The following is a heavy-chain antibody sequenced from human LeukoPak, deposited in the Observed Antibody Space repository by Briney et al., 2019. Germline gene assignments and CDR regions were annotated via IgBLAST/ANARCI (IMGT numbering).Heavy chain of an antibody. CDR2: ISSDGDNT. CDR3: AGAVAGAFDI. V-gene: IGHV3-64*04. CDR1: GFIFSNYG. D-gene: IGHD6-19*01. Sequence: GGSLRLSCSASGFIFSNYGMYWVRQAPGKGLEFVSAISSDGDNTFYADSVKGRFTISRDNSKNTLYLQMNSLRAEDTAVYYCAGAVAGAFDIWGQGTMVTVSS. J-gene: IGHJ3*02.